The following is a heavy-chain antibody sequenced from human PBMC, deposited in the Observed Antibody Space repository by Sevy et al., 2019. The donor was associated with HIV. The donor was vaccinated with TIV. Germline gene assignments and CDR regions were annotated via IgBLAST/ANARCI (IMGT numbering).Heavy chain of an antibody. V-gene: IGHV3-33*01. Sequence: GGSLRLSCAASGFSFSGYGMHWVRQAPGKGLEWVAVIWYDGSNKEYADSVKGRFTISRDNSKNTLYLQMNSLRAEDTAVYYCVRESIAVAGIGYYFKYWGQGTLVTVSS. D-gene: IGHD6-19*01. CDR1: GFSFSGYG. CDR2: IWYDGSNK. CDR3: VRESIAVAGIGYYFKY. J-gene: IGHJ4*02.